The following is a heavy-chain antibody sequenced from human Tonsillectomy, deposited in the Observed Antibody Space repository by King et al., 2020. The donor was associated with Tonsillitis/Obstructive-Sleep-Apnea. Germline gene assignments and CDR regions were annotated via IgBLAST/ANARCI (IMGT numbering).Heavy chain of an antibody. Sequence: QLQESGPGLVKPSETLSLTCTVSGGSISSYYWSWIRQPPGKGLEWIGYSYYSGSTNYNPSHKSRVTISVDTSKNQFSLKLSSVTAADTAVYYCARGRXYXYGYYFDYWGQGTLVTVSS. D-gene: IGHD5-18*01. CDR2: SYYSGST. CDR3: ARGRXYXYGYYFDY. CDR1: GGSISSYY. V-gene: IGHV4-59*01. J-gene: IGHJ4*02.